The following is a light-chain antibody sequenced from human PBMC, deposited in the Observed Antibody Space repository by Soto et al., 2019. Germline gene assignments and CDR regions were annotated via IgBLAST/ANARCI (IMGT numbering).Light chain of an antibody. CDR2: DAS. V-gene: IGKV3-11*01. Sequence: EIVLTQSPATLSLTPGESATLSCKVSQSGGRYLAWYQQKPGQAPRLLIYDASNRATGIPARFSGSGSGTDFTLTISSLEPEDFAVYYCQQYGTSPPLTFGGGTKVDIK. J-gene: IGKJ4*01. CDR3: QQYGTSPPLT. CDR1: QSGGRY.